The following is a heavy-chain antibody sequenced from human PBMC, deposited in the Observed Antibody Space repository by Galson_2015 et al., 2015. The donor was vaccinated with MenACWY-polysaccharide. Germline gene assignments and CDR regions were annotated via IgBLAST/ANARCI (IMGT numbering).Heavy chain of an antibody. D-gene: IGHD3-10*01. V-gene: IGHV3-23*01. J-gene: IGHJ4*02. CDR2: ISNRGVT. CDR1: GFTFSTYA. CDR3: VKDRGPILGDY. Sequence: SLRLSCAASGFTFSTYAMSWVRQAPGKGLDWVSTISNRGVTYYADSVQGRFTISRDNSDDTVHLQMSGLRAEDTAIYFCVKDRGPILGDYWGQGALVAVSS.